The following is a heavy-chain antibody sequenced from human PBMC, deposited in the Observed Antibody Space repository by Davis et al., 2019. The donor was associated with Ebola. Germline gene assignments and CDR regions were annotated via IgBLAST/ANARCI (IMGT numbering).Heavy chain of an antibody. CDR2: IRSKANSYAT. V-gene: IGHV3-73*01. CDR1: GFTVSSNY. Sequence: PGGSLRLSCAASGFTVSSNYMSWVRQASGKGLEWVGRIRSKANSYATAYAASVKGRFTISRDDSKNTAYLQMNSLKTEDTAVYYCSIAAAGHGGDYWGQGTLVTVSS. CDR3: SIAAAGHGGDY. D-gene: IGHD6-13*01. J-gene: IGHJ4*02.